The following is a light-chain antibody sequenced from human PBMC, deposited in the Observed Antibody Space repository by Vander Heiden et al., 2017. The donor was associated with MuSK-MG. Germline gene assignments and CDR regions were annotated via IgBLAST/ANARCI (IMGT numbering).Light chain of an antibody. CDR3: QSYDSSLSAWV. CDR1: SCNIGAGYD. Sequence: QSVLTQPPSVSGAPGQRVTISCTWSSCNIGAGYDLHWYQQVPGTAPKLLMYGNTNRPSGVPDRCSGSKSGTAASLAITGLQAEDEADYYCQSYDSSLSAWVFGGGTKLTVL. CDR2: GNT. V-gene: IGLV1-40*01. J-gene: IGLJ3*02.